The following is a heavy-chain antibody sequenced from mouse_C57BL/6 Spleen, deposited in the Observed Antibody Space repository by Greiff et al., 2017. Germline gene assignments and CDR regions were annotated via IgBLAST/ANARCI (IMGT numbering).Heavy chain of an antibody. Sequence: DVMLVESGGGLVQPGGSMKLSCVASGFTFSNYWMNWVRQSPEKGLEWVAQIRLKSDNYATHYAESVKGRFTISRDDSKSSVYLQMNNLRAEDTGIYYCTSLRSYYAMDYWGQGTSVTVSS. CDR1: GFTFSNYW. CDR3: TSLRSYYAMDY. V-gene: IGHV6-3*01. J-gene: IGHJ4*01. D-gene: IGHD1-1*01. CDR2: IRLKSDNYAT.